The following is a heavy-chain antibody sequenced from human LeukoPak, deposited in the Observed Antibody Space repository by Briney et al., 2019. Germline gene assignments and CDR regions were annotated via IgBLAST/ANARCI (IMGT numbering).Heavy chain of an antibody. CDR1: GFTFSNYG. CDR2: IRYDGSNK. D-gene: IGHD1-7*01. V-gene: IGHV3-30*02. CDR3: AKEGKTRNWNYFQAKPVF. Sequence: GGSLRLSCADSGFTFSNYGMSWVRQAPGKGLEWVAFIRYDGSNKYYADSVKGRFTISRDNSKNTLYLQMNSLRPEDTAVYYCAKEGKTRNWNYFQAKPVFWGQGTLVSVSS. J-gene: IGHJ4*02.